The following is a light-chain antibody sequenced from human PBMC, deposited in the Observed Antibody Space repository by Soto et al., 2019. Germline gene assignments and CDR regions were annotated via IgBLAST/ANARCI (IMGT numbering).Light chain of an antibody. CDR1: QSVTTNY. Sequence: EILLTQTPGTLSLSPGERATLSRRASQSVTTNYLGWYQQMPGQAPRLLIYAASSRATGIPDRFSGSGSGTDFNLTISRLEPEDFAVYYCQQYGRSPYTFGQGTKVDI. CDR2: AAS. J-gene: IGKJ2*01. V-gene: IGKV3-20*01. CDR3: QQYGRSPYT.